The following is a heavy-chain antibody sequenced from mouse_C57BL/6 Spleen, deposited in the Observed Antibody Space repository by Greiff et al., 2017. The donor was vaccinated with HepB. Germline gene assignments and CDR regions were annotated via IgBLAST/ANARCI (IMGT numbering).Heavy chain of an antibody. V-gene: IGHV1-59*01. D-gene: IGHD1-1*01. Sequence: QVQLQQPGAELVRPGTSVKLSCKASGYTFTSYWMHWVKQRPGQGLEWIGVIDPSDSYTNYNQKFKGKATLTVDTSSSTAYMQLSSLTSEDSAVYYSARYTTVVATGYFDYWGQGTTLTVSS. J-gene: IGHJ2*01. CDR1: GYTFTSYW. CDR2: IDPSDSYT. CDR3: ARYTTVVATGYFDY.